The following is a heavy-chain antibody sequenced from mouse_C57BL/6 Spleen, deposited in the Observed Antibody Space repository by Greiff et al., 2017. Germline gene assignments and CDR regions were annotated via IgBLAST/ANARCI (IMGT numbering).Heavy chain of an antibody. CDR2: INPGSGGT. V-gene: IGHV1-54*01. D-gene: IGHD1-1*01. CDR3: ARESSSFGY. J-gene: IGHJ2*01. CDR1: GYAFTNYL. Sequence: VQLQQSGAELVRPGTSVKVSCKASGYAFTNYLIEWVKQRPGQGLVWIGVINPGSGGTNYNEKFKGKATLTADKSSSTTYMQLSSLTSADSAVYFCARESSSFGYWGQGTTLTV.